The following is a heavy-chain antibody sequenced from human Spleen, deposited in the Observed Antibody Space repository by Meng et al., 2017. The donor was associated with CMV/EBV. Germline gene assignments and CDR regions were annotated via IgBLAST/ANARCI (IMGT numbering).Heavy chain of an antibody. CDR1: GFTFNSYS. Sequence: GGSLRLSCVASGFTFNSYSMNWVRQTPGKGLEWVSHISHSGLSIYYAASVEGRFSISRDNAKNSLFLQMSSLRAEDTAVYYCARDAFWSGYSLDIQHWGQGTMVTVSS. CDR2: ISHSGLSI. D-gene: IGHD3-3*01. CDR3: ARDAFWSGYSLDIQH. J-gene: IGHJ1*01. V-gene: IGHV3-48*03.